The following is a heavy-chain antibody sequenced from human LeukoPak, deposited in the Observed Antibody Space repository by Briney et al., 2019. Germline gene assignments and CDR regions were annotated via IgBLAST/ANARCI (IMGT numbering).Heavy chain of an antibody. J-gene: IGHJ3*01. V-gene: IGHV3-23*01. D-gene: IGHD4-17*01. CDR3: ARDPNGDYIGAFDF. Sequence: PGGSLRLSCAVTGITLSNYGMSWVRQAPGKGLEWVSAIVAGGGGKYADSVKGRFTVSRDNSKNTLYLQMNGLTAEDTAVYFCARDPNGDYIGAFDFRGQGTRVTVSS. CDR2: IVAGGGG. CDR1: GITLSNYG.